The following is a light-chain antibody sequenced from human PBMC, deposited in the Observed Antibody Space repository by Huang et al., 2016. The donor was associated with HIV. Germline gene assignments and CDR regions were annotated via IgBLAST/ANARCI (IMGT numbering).Light chain of an antibody. Sequence: EIVMTQSPATLSVSPGERVTLSCRASQSLSSQLAWYQQKRGQAPRLLIYGVSTRATDIPARFSGSGSGTDFTLTINSLQSEDFATYYCQQYNDWPLTFGQGTEVEI. V-gene: IGKV3-15*01. CDR3: QQYNDWPLT. CDR2: GVS. J-gene: IGKJ1*01. CDR1: QSLSSQ.